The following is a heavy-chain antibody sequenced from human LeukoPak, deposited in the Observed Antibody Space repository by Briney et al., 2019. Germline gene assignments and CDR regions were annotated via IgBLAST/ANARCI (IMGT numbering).Heavy chain of an antibody. Sequence: PGGSLRLSCAASGFTFSSYGLHWVRQAPGKGLEWVAFIRYDGSNKYYADSVKGRFTISRDNSKNTLYLQMNSLRAEDTAVYYCARLKLHFDFSTGNHYYFDSWGQGTLVIVSS. CDR1: GFTFSSYG. D-gene: IGHD3/OR15-3a*01. CDR3: ARLKLHFDFSTGNHYYFDS. V-gene: IGHV3-30*02. J-gene: IGHJ4*01. CDR2: IRYDGSNK.